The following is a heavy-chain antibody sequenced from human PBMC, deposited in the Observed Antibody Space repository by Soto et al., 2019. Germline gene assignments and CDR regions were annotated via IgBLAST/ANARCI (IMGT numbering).Heavy chain of an antibody. V-gene: IGHV3-30*18. CDR2: ISYDGSNK. CDR1: GFTFSSYG. Sequence: GGSLRLSCAASGFTFSSYGMHWVRQAPGKGLEWVAVISYDGSNKYYADSVKGRFTISRDNSKNTLYLQMNSLRAGDTAVYYCAKGASDAFDIWGRGTMVTVSS. CDR3: AKGASDAFDI. J-gene: IGHJ3*02. D-gene: IGHD1-26*01.